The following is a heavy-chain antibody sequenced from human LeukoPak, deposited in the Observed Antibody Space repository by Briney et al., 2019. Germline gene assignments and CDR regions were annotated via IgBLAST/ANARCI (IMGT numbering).Heavy chain of an antibody. D-gene: IGHD3-3*01. V-gene: IGHV4-30-4*08. J-gene: IGHJ4*02. CDR1: GGSISSGDYY. CDR2: IYYSGST. CDR3: ARAGFWSGYLDY. Sequence: SGPGLVKPSQTLSLTCTVSGGSISSGDYYWSWIRRPPGKGLEWIGYIYYSGSTYHNPSLKSRVTISVDTSKNQFSLKLSSVTAADTAVYYCARAGFWSGYLDYWGQGTLVTVPS.